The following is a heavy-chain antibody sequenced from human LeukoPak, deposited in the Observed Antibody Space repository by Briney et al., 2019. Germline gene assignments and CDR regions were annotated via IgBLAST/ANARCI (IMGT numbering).Heavy chain of an antibody. CDR3: ARSTLLWFGESNFGY. J-gene: IGHJ4*02. CDR1: GGSISSYY. Sequence: SETLSLTCTVSGGSISSYYWSWIRQPPGKGLEWIGYIYYSGSTNYNPSLKSRVTISVDTSKNQFSLNLSSVTAADTAVYYCARSTLLWFGESNFGYWGRGTLVTVSS. V-gene: IGHV4-59*01. CDR2: IYYSGST. D-gene: IGHD3-10*01.